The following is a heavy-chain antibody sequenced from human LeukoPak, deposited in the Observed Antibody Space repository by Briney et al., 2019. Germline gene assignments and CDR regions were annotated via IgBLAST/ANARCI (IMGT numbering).Heavy chain of an antibody. CDR2: IYYSGST. D-gene: IGHD3-10*01. V-gene: IGHV4-59*02. CDR1: GGSVNDYY. Sequence: SETLSLTCTISGGSVNDYYWNWIRQPPGKGLEWIGYIYYSGSTDYNPSLKSRVTMSIDTSKNQFSLKLNSVTAADTAVYYCARGGARGSSAFDVWGQGTMVIVSA. CDR3: ARGGARGSSAFDV. J-gene: IGHJ3*01.